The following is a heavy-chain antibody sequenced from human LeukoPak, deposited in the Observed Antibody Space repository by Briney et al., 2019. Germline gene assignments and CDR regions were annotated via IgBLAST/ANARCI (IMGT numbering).Heavy chain of an antibody. Sequence: PGGSLRLSCAASGFTFSSYWMSWVRQAPGKGLEWMANIKQDGSEKYYVDSVKGRFTISRDNAKNSVYLQMNSLRAEDTAVYYCVRDYCSGVTCYPGCWGQGTLVTVSS. CDR3: VRDYCSGVTCYPGC. CDR1: GFTFSSYW. J-gene: IGHJ4*02. V-gene: IGHV3-7*05. CDR2: IKQDGSEK. D-gene: IGHD2-15*01.